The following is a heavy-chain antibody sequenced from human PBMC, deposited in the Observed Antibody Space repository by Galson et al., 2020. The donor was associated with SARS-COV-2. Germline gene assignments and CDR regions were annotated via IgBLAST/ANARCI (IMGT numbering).Heavy chain of an antibody. CDR3: ARDRIVGATPYYYYYGMDV. Sequence: SETLSLTCTVSGGSISSGGYYWSWIRQHPGKGLEWIGYIYYSGSTYYNPSLKRRVTISVDTSKNQFSLKLSSVTAADTAVYYCARDRIVGATPYYYYYGMDVWGQGTTVTVSS. J-gene: IGHJ6*02. D-gene: IGHD1-26*01. CDR2: IYYSGST. CDR1: GGSISSGGYY. V-gene: IGHV4-31*03.